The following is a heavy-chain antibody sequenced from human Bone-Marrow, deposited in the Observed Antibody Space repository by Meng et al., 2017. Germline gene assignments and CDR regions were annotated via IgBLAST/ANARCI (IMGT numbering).Heavy chain of an antibody. CDR1: GFYFSNAW. CDR3: TWDDKAVSDY. D-gene: IGHD3-9*01. V-gene: IGHV3-15*01. Sequence: EVHLVESGGDLVKPVGSLRLSCAASGFYFSNAWMSWVRQSPGKGLEWVGRIKSNTDGGTAEYAAPVTGRFTISRDDSKSTLYLQMSGLRIDDTGVYYCTWDDKAVSDYWGQGTLVTVSS. J-gene: IGHJ4*02. CDR2: IKSNTDGGTA.